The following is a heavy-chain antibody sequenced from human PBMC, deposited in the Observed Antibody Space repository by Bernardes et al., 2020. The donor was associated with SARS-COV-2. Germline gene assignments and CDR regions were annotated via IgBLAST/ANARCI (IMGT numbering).Heavy chain of an antibody. CDR1: GYSFNSYG. CDR2: VSAYNGDT. Sequence: ASVKVSCKASGYSFNSYGISWVRQAPGQGLEWVGWVSAYNGDTDFAQKVQGRVTMTTDTTTSTAYMELRSLRSDDTAVYYCARDRRLVKDYYGTYYFEYWGQGTLITGS. D-gene: IGHD3-10*01. CDR3: ARDRRLVKDYYGTYYFEY. V-gene: IGHV1-18*01. J-gene: IGHJ4*02.